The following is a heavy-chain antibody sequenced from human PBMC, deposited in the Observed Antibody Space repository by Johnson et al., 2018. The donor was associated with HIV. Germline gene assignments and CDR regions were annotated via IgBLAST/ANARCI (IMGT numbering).Heavy chain of an antibody. V-gene: IGHV3-20*04. Sequence: VQLVESGGGLVQPGGSLRLSCAASGFTFSSYAMSWVRQAPGKGLEWVSAINWTGGSTGYADSVKGRFTISRDNAKNSLYLQMNSLRAEDTALYYCAREETYYYDSSGYYSGAFDIWGQGTMVTVSS. J-gene: IGHJ3*02. CDR3: AREETYYYDSSGYYSGAFDI. CDR1: GFTFSSYA. D-gene: IGHD3-22*01. CDR2: INWTGGST.